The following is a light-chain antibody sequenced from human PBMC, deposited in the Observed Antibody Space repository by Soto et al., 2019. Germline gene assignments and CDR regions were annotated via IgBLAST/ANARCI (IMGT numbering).Light chain of an antibody. Sequence: DIQMTQSPSSLSASVGDRVTITCRASQSISSYLNWYQQKPGKAPKLLIYAASSLQSGVPSRFSGSGSGTDFTLTISSLQPEDFATYYCQQSYSTPPLFTFGPGTKVDI. J-gene: IGKJ3*01. CDR1: QSISSY. V-gene: IGKV1-39*01. CDR2: AAS. CDR3: QQSYSTPPLFT.